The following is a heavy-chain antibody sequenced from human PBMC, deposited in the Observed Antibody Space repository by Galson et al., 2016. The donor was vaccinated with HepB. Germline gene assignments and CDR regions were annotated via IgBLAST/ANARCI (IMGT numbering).Heavy chain of an antibody. CDR3: ARGGYLYYSGTYMGAY. D-gene: IGHD1-7*01. CDR1: GFNFNTYG. Sequence: SLRLSCATSGFNFNTYGMHWVRQAPGKGLEWVAVIWYAGSNKYYADSVKGRFTISRDNSRTTLYLQMNSLRADDTAVYYCARGGYLYYSGTYMGAYWGQGTLVTVSS. J-gene: IGHJ4*02. CDR2: IWYAGSNK. V-gene: IGHV3-33*01.